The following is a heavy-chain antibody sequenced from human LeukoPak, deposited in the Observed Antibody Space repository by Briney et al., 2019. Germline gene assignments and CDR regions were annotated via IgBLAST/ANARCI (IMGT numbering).Heavy chain of an antibody. J-gene: IGHJ4*02. CDR2: ISYDGNNK. CDR1: GFTFGSFA. V-gene: IGHV3-30*04. CDR3: ARDLGRWLQLGYFDY. D-gene: IGHD5-24*01. Sequence: GGSLRLSCAASGFTFGSFAMHWVRQAPGKGLEWVAVISYDGNNKNHAESVKGRLTISRDNSKNTLYLQMSSLRAEDTAVYYCARDLGRWLQLGYFDYWGQGTLVTVSS.